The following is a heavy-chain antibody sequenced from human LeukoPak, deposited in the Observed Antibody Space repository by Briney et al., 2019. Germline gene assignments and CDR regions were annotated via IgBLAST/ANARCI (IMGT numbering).Heavy chain of an antibody. J-gene: IGHJ4*02. CDR1: GFTFSSFG. CDR2: IRYDGSNK. V-gene: IGHV3-30*02. D-gene: IGHD5-18*01. CDR3: AWIQLWSLDY. Sequence: GGSLRLSCAASGFTFSSFGMHWVRQAPGKGLEWVAFIRYDGSNKFYADSVKGRFTISRDNSKNTLYLQMNSLRAEDTAVYYCAWIQLWSLDYWGQGTLVTVSP.